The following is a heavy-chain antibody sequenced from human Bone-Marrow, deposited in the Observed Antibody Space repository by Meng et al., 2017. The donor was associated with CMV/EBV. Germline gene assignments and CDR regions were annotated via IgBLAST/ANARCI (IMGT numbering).Heavy chain of an antibody. CDR2: IKSKAHGGTI. J-gene: IGHJ4*02. D-gene: IGHD6-19*01. CDR3: ARLISG. Sequence: LTLSCTVSGFNFSDAWMYWVRQAPGKGLEWVGRIKSKAHGGTIDYVAPVKGRFTISRDDSKNTVYLQMNSLKTEDTAVYYCARLISGWGQGTLVTVSS. V-gene: IGHV3-15*01. CDR1: GFNFSDAW.